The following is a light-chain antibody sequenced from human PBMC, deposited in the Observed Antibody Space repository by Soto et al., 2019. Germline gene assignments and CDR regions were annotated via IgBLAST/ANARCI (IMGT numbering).Light chain of an antibody. V-gene: IGKV3-20*01. CDR1: QTLSGKF. Sequence: EIVLTQSPGTLSSSAGERVTLSCRASQTLSGKFLAWYQQRPEQAPILLIYGAANRATGVPDRFSGGGAGTEFTITISRLEPADFAVYYCQQFGSTPQTFGQGTKVEIK. CDR2: GAA. CDR3: QQFGSTPQT. J-gene: IGKJ1*01.